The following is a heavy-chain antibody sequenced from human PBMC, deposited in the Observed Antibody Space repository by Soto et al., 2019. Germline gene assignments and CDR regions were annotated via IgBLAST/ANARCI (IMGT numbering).Heavy chain of an antibody. CDR2: INHSGST. Sequence: SETRSLTCAVYGGSFSGYYWSWIRQPPGKGLEWIGEINHSGSTNYNPSLKSRVTISVDTSKNQFSLKLSSVTAADTAVYYCARGRQVLRFLFGDYYYYGMDVWGQGTTVTVSS. D-gene: IGHD3-3*01. CDR1: GGSFSGYY. J-gene: IGHJ6*02. V-gene: IGHV4-34*01. CDR3: ARGRQVLRFLFGDYYYYGMDV.